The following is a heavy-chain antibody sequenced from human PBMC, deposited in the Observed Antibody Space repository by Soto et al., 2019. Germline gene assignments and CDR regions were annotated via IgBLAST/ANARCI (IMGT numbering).Heavy chain of an antibody. D-gene: IGHD3-10*01. V-gene: IGHV1-69*01. CDR1: GGSFSSYP. CDR3: ARVLRPGRSFDY. Sequence: QVRLVQSGAEVRKPGSSVKVSCKASGGSFSSYPFTWVRQAPGQGLEWMGGIIPIFGTANYAQRFQGRVTFTADASTSTAYMDLSSLRSEDTAVYYCARVLRPGRSFDYWGQGTLVTVSS. J-gene: IGHJ4*02. CDR2: IIPIFGTA.